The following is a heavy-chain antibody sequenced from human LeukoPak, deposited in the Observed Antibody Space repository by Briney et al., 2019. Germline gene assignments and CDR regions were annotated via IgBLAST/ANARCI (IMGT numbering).Heavy chain of an antibody. D-gene: IGHD4-17*01. Sequence: GGSLRLSCAASGFTFSSYEMNWVRQAPGKGLEWVSGISWNSGSMGYADSVKGRFTISRDNAKNSLYLQMNSLRAEDTAVYYCARVSPNTVTTLQYFDYWGQGTLVTVSS. J-gene: IGHJ4*02. V-gene: IGHV3-48*03. CDR2: ISWNSGSM. CDR3: ARVSPNTVTTLQYFDY. CDR1: GFTFSSYE.